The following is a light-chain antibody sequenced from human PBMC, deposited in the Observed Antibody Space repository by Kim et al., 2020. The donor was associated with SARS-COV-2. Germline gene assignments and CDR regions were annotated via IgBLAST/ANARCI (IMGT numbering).Light chain of an antibody. CDR1: ALPKQY. CDR3: QSADSSGTYVV. CDR2: KDS. J-gene: IGLJ2*01. V-gene: IGLV3-25*03. Sequence: PGQTARITCSGDALPKQYAYWYQQKPGQAPVLVIYKDSERPSGIPERISGSSSGTTVTLTISGVQAEDEADYHCQSADSSGTYVVFGGGTQLTVL.